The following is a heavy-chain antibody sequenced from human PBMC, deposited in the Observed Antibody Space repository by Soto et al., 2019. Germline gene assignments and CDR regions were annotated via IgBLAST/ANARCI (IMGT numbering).Heavy chain of an antibody. D-gene: IGHD6-19*01. Sequence: LRLSCAASGFTFSSYWMHWVRQVPGKGLVWVSRIHFDGSTTHYADSVKGRFTISRDNAKNTLSLQMNSLRAEDTAVYYCARDAYISGYYQFDYWGQGTLVTV. CDR2: IHFDGSTT. J-gene: IGHJ4*02. CDR1: GFTFSSYW. CDR3: ARDAYISGYYQFDY. V-gene: IGHV3-74*01.